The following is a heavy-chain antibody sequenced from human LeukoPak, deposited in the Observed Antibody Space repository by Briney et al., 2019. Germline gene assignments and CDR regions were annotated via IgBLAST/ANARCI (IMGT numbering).Heavy chain of an antibody. Sequence: GGSLTLSCAASGFTLSSYWMHWLRQAPGKGLVWVSRIKSDGRTNYADSVKGRFTISRDNAKNTVSLQMNGLRAEDTGVYYCARAPSEIGGYYPEYFRHWGQGTLVIVSS. CDR3: ARAPSEIGGYYPEYFRH. J-gene: IGHJ1*01. CDR2: IKSDGRT. V-gene: IGHV3-74*01. CDR1: GFTLSSYW. D-gene: IGHD3-22*01.